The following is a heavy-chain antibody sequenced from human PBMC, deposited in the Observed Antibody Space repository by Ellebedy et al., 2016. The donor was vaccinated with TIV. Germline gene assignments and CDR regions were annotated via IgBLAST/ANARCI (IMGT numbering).Heavy chain of an antibody. CDR3: ARDPKTWFGELYNWFDP. V-gene: IGHV1-69*13. CDR1: GYTFTSYG. CDR2: IIPIFGTA. J-gene: IGHJ5*02. Sequence: ASVKVSCKASGYTFTSYGISWVRQAPGQGLEWMGGIIPIFGTANYAQKFQGRVTITADESTSTAYMELSSLRSDDTAVYYCARDPKTWFGELYNWFDPWGQGTLVTVSS. D-gene: IGHD3-10*01.